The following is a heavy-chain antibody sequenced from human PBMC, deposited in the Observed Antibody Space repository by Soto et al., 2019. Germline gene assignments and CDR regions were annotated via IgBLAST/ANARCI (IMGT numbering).Heavy chain of an antibody. CDR3: DKVDLGGSYYYYYGMDV. Sequence: GGSLRLSCAASGFTFSSYAMSWVRQAPGKGLEWVSAISGSGGSTYYADSEKGRFTISRDNSKNTLYLQMNSLRAEDAAVEDCDKVDLGGSYYYYYGMDVWGKGTTVTVSS. J-gene: IGHJ6*04. V-gene: IGHV3-23*01. CDR1: GFTFSSYA. D-gene: IGHD1-26*01. CDR2: ISGSGGST.